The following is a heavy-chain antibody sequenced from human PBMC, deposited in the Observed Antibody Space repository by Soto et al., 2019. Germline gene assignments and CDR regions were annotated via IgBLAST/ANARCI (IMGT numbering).Heavy chain of an antibody. CDR3: AKGDYDFWSGYPPDYYMDV. CDR1: GFTFSSYA. D-gene: IGHD3-3*01. J-gene: IGHJ6*03. Sequence: GGSLRLSCAASGFTFSSYAMSWVRQAPGKGLEWVSAISGSGGSTYYADSVKGRFTISRDNSKNTLYLQMNSLRAKDTAVYYCAKGDYDFWSGYPPDYYMDVWGKGTTVTVSS. V-gene: IGHV3-23*01. CDR2: ISGSGGST.